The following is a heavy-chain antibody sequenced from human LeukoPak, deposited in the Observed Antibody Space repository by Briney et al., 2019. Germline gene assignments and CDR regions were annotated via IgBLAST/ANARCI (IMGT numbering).Heavy chain of an antibody. J-gene: IGHJ5*02. D-gene: IGHD4-17*01. CDR2: IIPMIGIA. Sequence: GASVKVSCKASGGTFSSYAISWVRQAPGQGPEWMGRIIPMIGIANYAQKFQGRVTISADKSTSTAYMEVSSLRSEDTAVYYCASPQTQENDYGDYWWFDPWGQGTLVTVSS. CDR3: ASPQTQENDYGDYWWFDP. CDR1: GGTFSSYA. V-gene: IGHV1-69*04.